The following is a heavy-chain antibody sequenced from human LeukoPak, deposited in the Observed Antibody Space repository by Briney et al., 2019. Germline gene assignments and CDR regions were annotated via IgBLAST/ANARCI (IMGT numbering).Heavy chain of an antibody. CDR1: GLNVSDDW. J-gene: IGHJ1*01. Sequence: TGGSLRLSCAASGLNVSDDWVTRVRQAPGKGLEWVGRVKSKNDGGSTDYAAPVKGRFTISRDDSKNTLYLQMNSLKTEDTAVYYCARARCSGPGYLHHWGQGTLVTVSS. CDR3: ARARCSGPGYLHH. V-gene: IGHV3-15*01. D-gene: IGHD6-19*01. CDR2: VKSKNDGGST.